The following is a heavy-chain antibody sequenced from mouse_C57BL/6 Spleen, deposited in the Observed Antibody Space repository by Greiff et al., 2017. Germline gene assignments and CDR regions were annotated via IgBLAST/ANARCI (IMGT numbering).Heavy chain of an antibody. D-gene: IGHD1-1*01. Sequence: VQLQQPGAELVRPGSSVKLSCKASGYTFTSYWMHWVKQRPIQGLEWIGNIDPSDSETHYNQKFKDKATLTVDKSSSTAYMQLSSLTSEDSAVYYCARFTTVVDPDYGGQGTTLTVSS. J-gene: IGHJ2*01. CDR3: ARFTTVVDPDY. CDR1: GYTFTSYW. V-gene: IGHV1-52*01. CDR2: IDPSDSET.